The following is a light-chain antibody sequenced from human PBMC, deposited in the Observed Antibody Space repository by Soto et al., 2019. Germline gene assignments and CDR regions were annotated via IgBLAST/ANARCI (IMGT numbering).Light chain of an antibody. Sequence: DIQLTQSPSSLSASVGDSVTITFRVSQGSSSYLNWYRQKPGKVPKLLIYSASNLQSGVPSRFSGSGAVTDFTLTISSLQPEDVATYYGHRTYNATLFTFGPGTKVEIK. CDR1: QGSSSY. CDR3: HRTYNATLFT. V-gene: IGKV1-27*01. CDR2: SAS. J-gene: IGKJ3*01.